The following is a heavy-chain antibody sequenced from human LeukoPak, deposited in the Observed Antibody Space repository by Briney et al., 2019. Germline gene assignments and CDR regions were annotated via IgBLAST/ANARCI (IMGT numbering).Heavy chain of an antibody. D-gene: IGHD3-3*01. J-gene: IGHJ4*02. CDR2: IRYDGSNK. V-gene: IGHV3-30*02. CDR3: ARGAITYQGAYDFWSGYPFDY. CDR1: GFTFSSYG. Sequence: GGSLRLSCAASGFTFSSYGMHWVRQAPGKGLEWVAFIRYDGSNKYYADSVKGRFTISRDNSKNMLYLQMSSLRAEDTAVYYCARGAITYQGAYDFWSGYPFDYWGQGTLVTVSS.